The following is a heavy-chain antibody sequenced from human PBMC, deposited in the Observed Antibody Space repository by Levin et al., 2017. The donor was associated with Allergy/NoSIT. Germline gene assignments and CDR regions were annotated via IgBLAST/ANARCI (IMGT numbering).Heavy chain of an antibody. Sequence: SGPTLVKPPQTLTLTCTFSGFSLSTSGVGVGWIRQPPGKALEWLAVIYWNDDHYYCPSLQSRLTITKDTSRNQVVLRMTNMDPVDTATYHCAHSRYDSGQGGDYWGQGTLVTVSS. CDR2: IYWNDDH. D-gene: IGHD6-19*01. CDR3: AHSRYDSGQGGDY. V-gene: IGHV2-5*01. CDR1: GFSLSTSGVG. J-gene: IGHJ4*02.